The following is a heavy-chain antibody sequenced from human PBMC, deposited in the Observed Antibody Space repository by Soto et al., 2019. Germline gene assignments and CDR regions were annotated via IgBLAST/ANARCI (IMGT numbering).Heavy chain of an antibody. J-gene: IGHJ6*02. D-gene: IGHD6-13*01. Sequence: QVQLVQSGAEVKKPGASVKVSCKASGYTFTGYYMHWVRQAPGQGLEWMGWINPNSGGTNYAQKVQGWVTMTRDTSISTAYMELSRLRSDDTAVYYCARGIAAAAARGMDVWSQGTTVTVSS. CDR2: INPNSGGT. CDR1: GYTFTGYY. CDR3: ARGIAAAAARGMDV. V-gene: IGHV1-2*04.